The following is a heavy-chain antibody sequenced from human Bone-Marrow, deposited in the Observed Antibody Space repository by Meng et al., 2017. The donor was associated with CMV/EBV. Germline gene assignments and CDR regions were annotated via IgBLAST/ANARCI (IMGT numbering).Heavy chain of an antibody. CDR2: IYPGDSDT. Sequence: GGSLRLSCKGSGYSFTSYWIGWVRQMPGKGLEWMGIIYPGDSDTRYSPSFQGQVTISADKSITTAYLQWSSLKASDTAMYYCAKLNGQMAAHYWGQGALDTVSS. CDR3: AKLNGQMAAHY. D-gene: IGHD5-24*01. V-gene: IGHV5-51*01. J-gene: IGHJ4*02. CDR1: GYSFTSYW.